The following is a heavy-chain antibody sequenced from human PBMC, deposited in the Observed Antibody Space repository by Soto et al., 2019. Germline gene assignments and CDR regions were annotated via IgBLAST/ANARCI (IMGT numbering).Heavy chain of an antibody. Sequence: GGSLRLSCAASGFTFSTNWMSWVRQAPGKGLQWVANINQDGSEKYYVDSVKGRFTISRDNAKNSLYLQMNSLRAEDTAVYYCARGPLRWGQGTLVTVSS. CDR3: ARGPLR. CDR1: GFTFSTNW. J-gene: IGHJ4*01. CDR2: INQDGSEK. V-gene: IGHV3-7*01.